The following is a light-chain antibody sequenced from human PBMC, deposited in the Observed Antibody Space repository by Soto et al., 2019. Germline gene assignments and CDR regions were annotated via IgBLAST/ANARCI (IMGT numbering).Light chain of an antibody. Sequence: DIPMTQSPSSLSASVGDRVTITCRASQSSYSSLNWYHQKPGKAPKLLIYAASNLQSGVPSRFSGSGSGTDFNFSISRLQPDDFATYYCQQCYSAPYTFGQGTKLEI. CDR3: QQCYSAPYT. J-gene: IGKJ2*01. CDR2: AAS. CDR1: QSSYSS. V-gene: IGKV1-39*01.